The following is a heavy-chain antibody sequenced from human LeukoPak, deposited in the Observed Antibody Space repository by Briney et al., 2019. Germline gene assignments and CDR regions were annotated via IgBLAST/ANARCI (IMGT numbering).Heavy chain of an antibody. Sequence: SETLSLTCTVSGGSISSYYWSWIRQPPGKGLEWIGYIYYSGSTNYNPSLKSRVTISVDTSKSQFSLKLSSVTAADTAVYYCARWGQRYYYDSSGYLVFDPWGQGTLVTVSS. J-gene: IGHJ5*02. CDR3: ARWGQRYYYDSSGYLVFDP. CDR2: IYYSGST. V-gene: IGHV4-59*01. CDR1: GGSISSYY. D-gene: IGHD3-22*01.